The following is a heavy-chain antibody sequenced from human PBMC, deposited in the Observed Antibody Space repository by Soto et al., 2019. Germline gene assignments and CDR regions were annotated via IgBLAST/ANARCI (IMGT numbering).Heavy chain of an antibody. CDR2: ISDYNGNT. CDR3: GREGYYTGSGTYAPPRYYGMDV. CDR1: GYTFSSYG. V-gene: IGHV1-18*01. J-gene: IGHJ6*02. D-gene: IGHD3-10*01. Sequence: QVQLVQSGAEVKRAGASVKVSCKASGYTFSSYGLSWVRQAPGQGLEWMGWISDYNGNTHSAQKIQGRVIMTTDTTTRTGYMELGSQRSNDAAVYFCGREGYYTGSGTYAPPRYYGMDVWGQGTTVTVSS.